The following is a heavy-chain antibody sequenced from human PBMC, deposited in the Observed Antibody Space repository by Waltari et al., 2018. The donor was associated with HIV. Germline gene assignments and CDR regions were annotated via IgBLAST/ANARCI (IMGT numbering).Heavy chain of an antibody. V-gene: IGHV3-53*01. D-gene: IGHD5-18*01. Sequence: EVQLVQSGGGLIQPGGSLRLSCAASGFTVSSNYMSWVRQAPGQGLEWVSVIYSGGITFYADSVQGRFTISRDNAKNTLFLQLNSLRAEDTAVYYCARDRGDSFFPYWGQGTLVTVSS. J-gene: IGHJ4*02. CDR1: GFTVSSNY. CDR3: ARDRGDSFFPY. CDR2: IYSGGIT.